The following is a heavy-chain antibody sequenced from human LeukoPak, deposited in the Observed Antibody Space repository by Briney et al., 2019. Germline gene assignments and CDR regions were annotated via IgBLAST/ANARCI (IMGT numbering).Heavy chain of an antibody. CDR3: ARESTPYCSGGSCYGPGY. D-gene: IGHD2-15*01. Sequence: GGSLRLSCAASGFTFSSYWMHWVRHAPGKGLVWVSRINSDGSSTSYADSVKGRFTISRDNAKNSLYLQMNSLRAEDTAVYYCARESTPYCSGGSCYGPGYWGQGTLVTVSS. J-gene: IGHJ4*02. CDR2: INSDGSST. V-gene: IGHV3-74*01. CDR1: GFTFSSYW.